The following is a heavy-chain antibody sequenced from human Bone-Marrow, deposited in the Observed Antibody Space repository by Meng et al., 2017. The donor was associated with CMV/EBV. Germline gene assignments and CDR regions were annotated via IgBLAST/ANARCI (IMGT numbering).Heavy chain of an antibody. CDR1: GGSISSYY. V-gene: IGHV3-53*01. Sequence: ETLSLTCTVSGGSISSYYWSWIRQAPGKGLEWVSVIYSGGSTYYADSVKGRFTISRDNAKNSLYLQMNSLRAEDTAVYYCARDYGMDVWGQGTTVTVSS. CDR2: IYSGGST. J-gene: IGHJ6*02. CDR3: ARDYGMDV.